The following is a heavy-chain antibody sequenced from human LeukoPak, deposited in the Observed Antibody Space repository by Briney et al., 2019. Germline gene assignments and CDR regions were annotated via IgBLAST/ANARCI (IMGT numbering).Heavy chain of an antibody. Sequence: GGSLRLSCAASGFTFSDYYMSWIRQAPGKGLEWVVYISNSGSSTNYADSVKGRFTISRDNAKNSLYLQMNSLRAEDTAVYYCARDLVLVATPTGYRGQGTLVTVSS. CDR2: ISNSGSST. J-gene: IGHJ4*02. V-gene: IGHV3-11*06. CDR3: ARDLVLVATPTGY. D-gene: IGHD2-15*01. CDR1: GFTFSDYY.